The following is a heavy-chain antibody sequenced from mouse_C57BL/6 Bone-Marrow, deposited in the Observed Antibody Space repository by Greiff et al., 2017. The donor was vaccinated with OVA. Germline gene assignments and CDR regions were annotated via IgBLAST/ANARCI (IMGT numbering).Heavy chain of an antibody. CDR3: ASEDGNWFAY. CDR2: INPSSGYT. V-gene: IGHV1-4*01. J-gene: IGHJ3*01. Sequence: VQLQQSGAELARPGASVKMSCKASGYTFTSYTMHWVKQRPGQGLEWIGYINPSSGYTKYNQKFKDKATLTADKSSSTAYMQLSSLTSEDSAVYYCASEDGNWFAYWGQGTLVTVSA. D-gene: IGHD2-1*01. CDR1: GYTFTSYT.